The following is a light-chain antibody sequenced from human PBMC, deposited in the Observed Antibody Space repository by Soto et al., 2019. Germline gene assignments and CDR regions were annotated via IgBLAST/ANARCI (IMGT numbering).Light chain of an antibody. Sequence: DGQMTQSPYSLSASVGDRVTITCRASQGIANYLAWYQQKPGRIPNLLIYDAATLPSGAPSRFSGCGYGTDFTLTISSLQPEDVATYYCQKYNTAPWTFGQGTKVDIK. V-gene: IGKV1-27*01. CDR2: DAA. J-gene: IGKJ1*01. CDR1: QGIANY. CDR3: QKYNTAPWT.